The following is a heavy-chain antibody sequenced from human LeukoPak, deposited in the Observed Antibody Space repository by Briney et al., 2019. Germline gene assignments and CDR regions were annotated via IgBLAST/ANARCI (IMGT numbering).Heavy chain of an antibody. V-gene: IGHV3-15*01. CDR1: GFTFNNAW. J-gene: IGHJ3*02. D-gene: IGHD5-12*01. CDR2: IKSKTDGGTT. Sequence: GSLRLSCAASGFTFNNAWMSWVRQAPGKGLERVGRIKSKTDGGTTDYAAPVKGRFTISRDDSKNTLHLQMSSLKTEDTAVYYCTAVATNGIGHAFDIWGQGTMITVSS. CDR3: TAVATNGIGHAFDI.